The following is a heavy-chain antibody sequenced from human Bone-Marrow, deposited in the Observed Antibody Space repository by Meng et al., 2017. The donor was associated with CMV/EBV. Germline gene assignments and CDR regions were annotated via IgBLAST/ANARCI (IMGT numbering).Heavy chain of an antibody. CDR3: ARGRAVSGNLRFYFDY. D-gene: IGHD6-19*01. J-gene: IGHJ4*02. V-gene: IGHV1-2*02. Sequence: ASVKVSCKASGYTFTSYGISWVRQAPGQGLEWMGWINPKSGDTDSPQKFQGRVTVTRDTSINTACMELTRLRSDDTAAYYCARGRAVSGNLRFYFDYWDQGTLVTVSS. CDR1: GYTFTSYG. CDR2: INPKSGDT.